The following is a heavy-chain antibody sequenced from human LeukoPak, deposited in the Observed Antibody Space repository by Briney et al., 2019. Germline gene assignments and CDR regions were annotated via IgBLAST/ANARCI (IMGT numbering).Heavy chain of an antibody. CDR2: ISYDGSNK. J-gene: IGHJ4*02. CDR1: GFTFSSFA. Sequence: PPGGSLRLSCAASGFTFSSFAMHWVRQAPGKGLEWVAVISYDGSNKYFADSVKGRFTISRDNSKSTLYLQMSSLRPEDTAVYYCARGDDDYVWGSYSYWGQGTLVTVSS. CDR3: ARGDDDYVWGSYSY. V-gene: IGHV3-30-3*01. D-gene: IGHD3-16*01.